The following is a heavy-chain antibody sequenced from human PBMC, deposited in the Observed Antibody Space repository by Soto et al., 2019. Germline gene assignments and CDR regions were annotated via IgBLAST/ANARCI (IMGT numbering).Heavy chain of an antibody. J-gene: IGHJ4*02. CDR3: ARDDNRYCSSTSCYNFDY. Sequence: SQTLSLTCAISGDSVSSNSAALNWSMQSPSRGLEWLGRTYYRSKWYNDYAVSVKSRITINPDTSKNQFSLQLNSVTPEDTAVYYCARDDNRYCSSTSCYNFDYWGQGTLVTVS. CDR2: TYYRSKWYN. V-gene: IGHV6-1*01. D-gene: IGHD2-2*02. CDR1: GDSVSSNSAA.